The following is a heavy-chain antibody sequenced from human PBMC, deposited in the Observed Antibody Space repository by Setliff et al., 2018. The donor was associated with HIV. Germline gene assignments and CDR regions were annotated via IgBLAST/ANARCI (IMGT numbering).Heavy chain of an antibody. CDR3: ATITAW. J-gene: IGHJ4*02. Sequence: LRLSCAASGFTFSNYWMHWVRQAPGKGLVWVSRISNDGSTTDYADSVKGRFTISRDNAKNTLYLQMNSLRAEDTAVYFCATITAWWGQGTLVTVSS. V-gene: IGHV3-74*01. CDR1: GFTFSNYW. CDR2: ISNDGSTT. D-gene: IGHD3-10*01.